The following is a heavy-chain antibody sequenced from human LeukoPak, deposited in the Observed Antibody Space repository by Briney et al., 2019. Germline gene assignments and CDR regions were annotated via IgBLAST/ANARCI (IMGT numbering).Heavy chain of an antibody. CDR2: ISYDGSNK. Sequence: PGRSLRLSCAASGFTFSSYAMHWVGQAPGKGLEWVAVISYDGSNKYYADSVKGRFTISRDNSKNTLYLQMNSLRAEDTAVYYCAKFEVSATCFDYWGQGTLVTVSS. J-gene: IGHJ4*02. CDR3: AKFEVSATCFDY. V-gene: IGHV3-30-3*02. CDR1: GFTFSSYA. D-gene: IGHD2-15*01.